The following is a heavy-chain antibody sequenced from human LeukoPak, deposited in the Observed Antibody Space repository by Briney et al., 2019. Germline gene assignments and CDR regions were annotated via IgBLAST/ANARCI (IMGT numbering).Heavy chain of an antibody. CDR1: GGSISSGSYY. V-gene: IGHV4-61*02. CDR3: ARGRDGYNFLNRGEYYYFDY. J-gene: IGHJ4*02. CDR2: FYTSGRT. Sequence: SETLSLTCTVSGGSISSGSYYWSWVRQPAGKGLEWVGRFYTSGRTDYNPSLKSRVTISVDTSKNQFSLKLTSVTAADTAVYYCARGRDGYNFLNRGEYYYFDYWGQGTLVTVSS. D-gene: IGHD5-24*01.